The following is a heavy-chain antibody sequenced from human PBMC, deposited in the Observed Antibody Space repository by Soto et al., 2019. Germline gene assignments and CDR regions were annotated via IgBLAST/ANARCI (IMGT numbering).Heavy chain of an antibody. CDR3: ARWDYGDYARFDY. CDR2: MNPNSGNT. CDR1: GYTFTSHD. J-gene: IGHJ4*02. V-gene: IGHV1-8*01. Sequence: QVQLVQSGAEVKKSGASVKVSCKASGYTFTSHDINWVRQATGQGLEWMGWMNPNSGNTGYAQKFQGRVTMTRNTCISTAYMELTSLRSEDTAVYYCARWDYGDYARFDYWGQGTLVTVSS. D-gene: IGHD4-17*01.